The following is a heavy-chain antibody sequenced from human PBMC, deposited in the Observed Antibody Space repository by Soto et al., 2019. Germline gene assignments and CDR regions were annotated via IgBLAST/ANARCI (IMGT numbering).Heavy chain of an antibody. D-gene: IGHD6-13*01. V-gene: IGHV1-46*03. CDR1: GYTFTSYY. CDR2: INPSGGST. J-gene: IGHJ6*03. Sequence: ASVKVSCKASGYTFTSYYMHWVRQAPGQGLEWMGIINPSGGSTSYAQKFQGRVTMTRDTSTSTVYMELSSLRSEDTAVYYCAREGVYKLDYYYYMDVWGKGTTVTVSS. CDR3: AREGVYKLDYYYYMDV.